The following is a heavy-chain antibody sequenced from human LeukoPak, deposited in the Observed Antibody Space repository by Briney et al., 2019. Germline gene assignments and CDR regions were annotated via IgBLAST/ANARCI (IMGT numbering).Heavy chain of an antibody. J-gene: IGHJ4*02. Sequence: GASVKVSCKASGYTFTGYYMHWVRQAPGQGLEWMGWINPNSGGTNYAQKFQGRVTMTRDTSISTAYMELSRLRSDDTAVYYCARKLWFGELSTDYWGQGTLVTVSS. CDR2: INPNSGGT. CDR1: GYTFTGYY. D-gene: IGHD3-10*01. V-gene: IGHV1-2*02. CDR3: ARKLWFGELSTDY.